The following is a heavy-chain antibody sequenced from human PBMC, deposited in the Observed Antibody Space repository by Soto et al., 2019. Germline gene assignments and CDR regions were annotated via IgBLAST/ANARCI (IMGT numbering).Heavy chain of an antibody. J-gene: IGHJ3*02. CDR2: IYYSGST. D-gene: IGHD3-10*01. CDR1: GGSISSGGYY. CDR3: ARRNVQVITMVRGVRSAFDI. Sequence: QVQLQESGPGLVKPSQTLSLTCTVSGGSISSGGYYWSWIRQHPGKGLEWIGYIYYSGSTYYNPSLKSRVTISVDTSKNQFSLKLSSVTAADTAVYYCARRNVQVITMVRGVRSAFDIWGQGTMVTVSS. V-gene: IGHV4-31*03.